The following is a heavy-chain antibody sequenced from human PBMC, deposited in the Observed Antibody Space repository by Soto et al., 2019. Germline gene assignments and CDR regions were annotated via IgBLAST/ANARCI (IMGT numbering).Heavy chain of an antibody. V-gene: IGHV1-69*01. J-gene: IGHJ3*02. CDR1: GGPFSNYA. Sequence: QVHLVQSGAEVKKPGSSVKVSCQASGGPFSNYALSWVRQAPGHGLEWMGGIIPISGTTDYAQKFQARVTSTADEATNTAYMELSSLRADDTAVYYCARLPSVLPVVDMWGQGTLVNVSS. CDR3: ARLPSVLPVVDM. CDR2: IIPISGTT.